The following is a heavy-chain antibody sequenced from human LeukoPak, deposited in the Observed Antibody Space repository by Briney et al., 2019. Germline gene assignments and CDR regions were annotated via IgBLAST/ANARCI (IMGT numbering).Heavy chain of an antibody. CDR3: ARQYTSSWAYWFDP. Sequence: SETLSLTCTVSGGSISSYYWSWIRQPPGKGLEWIGDIDYIGSTNFKPSLKSRVTISVDTSKNQFSLKLSSVTAADTAVYYCARQYTSSWAYWFDPWGQGTLVTVSS. V-gene: IGHV4-59*01. D-gene: IGHD6-13*01. CDR1: GGSISSYY. CDR2: IDYIGST. J-gene: IGHJ5*02.